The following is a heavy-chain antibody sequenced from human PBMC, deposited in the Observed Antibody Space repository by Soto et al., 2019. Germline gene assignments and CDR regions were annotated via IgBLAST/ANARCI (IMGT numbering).Heavy chain of an antibody. CDR3: ARESEDLTSNFDY. Sequence: PGGSLRLSCAASGFTSSNYALSWVRQAPGKGLEWVSSISSTTNYIYYGDSMRGRFTISRDNAKNSLYLEMNSLRAEDTAVYYCARESEDLTSNFDYWGQGTLVTVYS. J-gene: IGHJ4*02. V-gene: IGHV3-21*06. CDR1: GFTSSNYA. CDR2: ISSTTNYI.